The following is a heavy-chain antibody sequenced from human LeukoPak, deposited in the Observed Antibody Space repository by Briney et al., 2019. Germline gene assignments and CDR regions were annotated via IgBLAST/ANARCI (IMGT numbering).Heavy chain of an antibody. CDR2: IYSGGST. CDR3: ASGASSFDY. D-gene: IGHD2-15*01. Sequence: GGSLRLSCAASGFTVGSSYLSWVRQAPGKGLEWVSVIYSGGSTYYAASVKGRFTISRHNSKNTLYLQMNSLRAEDTAVYYCASGASSFDYWGQGTLVTVSS. J-gene: IGHJ4*02. CDR1: GFTVGSSY. V-gene: IGHV3-53*04.